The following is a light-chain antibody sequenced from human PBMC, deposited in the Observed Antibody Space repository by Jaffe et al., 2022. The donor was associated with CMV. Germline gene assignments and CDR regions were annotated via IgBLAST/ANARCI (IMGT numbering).Light chain of an antibody. J-gene: IGKJ4*01. Sequence: DIQMTQSPSSLSASVGDSVTITCQASQDITNYLHWYQQKPGKAPKLLIYDASNLETGVPSRFSGSGSGTDFTFTISSLQPEDIATYYCQQYDNLPLTFGGGTKVEIK. CDR1: QDITNY. V-gene: IGKV1-33*01. CDR2: DAS. CDR3: QQYDNLPLT.